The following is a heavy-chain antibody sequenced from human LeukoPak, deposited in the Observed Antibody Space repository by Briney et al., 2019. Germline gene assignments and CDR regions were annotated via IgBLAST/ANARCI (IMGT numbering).Heavy chain of an antibody. D-gene: IGHD3-3*01. Sequence: PSETLSLTCAVYGGSFSGYYWSWIRQPPGKGLERIGEINHRGSTNYNPSLKSRVTISVDTSKNQFSLKLNSVTAADTAVYYCARALTTDYYDFWSGYDYWGQGTLVTVSS. V-gene: IGHV4-34*01. J-gene: IGHJ4*02. CDR1: GGSFSGYY. CDR3: ARALTTDYYDFWSGYDY. CDR2: INHRGST.